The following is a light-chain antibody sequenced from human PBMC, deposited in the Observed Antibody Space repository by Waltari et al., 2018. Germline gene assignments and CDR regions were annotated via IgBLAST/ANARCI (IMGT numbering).Light chain of an antibody. V-gene: IGKV1-33*01. CDR3: QQYDDFPYT. CDR1: QDISNY. Sequence: DIQMTQSPSSLSASVGDRVTMTCQSSQDISNYLKWYQQKPGKAPKLLIYDASNLETGVPSRFSGSGYGTDFTFTISSLQPEDIATYYCQQYDDFPYTFGQGTKLEIK. J-gene: IGKJ2*01. CDR2: DAS.